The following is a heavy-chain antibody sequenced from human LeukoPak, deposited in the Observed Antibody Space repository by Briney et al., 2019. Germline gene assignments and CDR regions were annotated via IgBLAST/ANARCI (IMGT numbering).Heavy chain of an antibody. CDR3: AELGITMIGGV. J-gene: IGHJ6*04. V-gene: IGHV3-48*03. Sequence: PGGSLRLSCAASGFTFSSYEMNWVRQAPGKGLEWVSYISSSGSTIYYADPVKGRFTISRENAKNSLYLQMNSPRAEDTAVYYCAELGITMIGGVWGKGTTVTISS. CDR2: ISSSGSTI. CDR1: GFTFSSYE. D-gene: IGHD3-10*02.